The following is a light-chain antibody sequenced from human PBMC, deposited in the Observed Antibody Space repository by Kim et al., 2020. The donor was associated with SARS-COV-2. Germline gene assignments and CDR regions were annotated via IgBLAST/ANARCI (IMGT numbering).Light chain of an antibody. CDR1: SSEVGSYNL. CDR3: CSYAGSSTSV. J-gene: IGLJ3*02. CDR2: EVS. Sequence: GQSLTISCTGTSSEVGSYNLVSWYQQHPGKAPKLMIYEVSKRPSGVSNRFSGSKSGNTASLTISGLQAEDEADYYCCSYAGSSTSVFGGGTQLTVL. V-gene: IGLV2-23*02.